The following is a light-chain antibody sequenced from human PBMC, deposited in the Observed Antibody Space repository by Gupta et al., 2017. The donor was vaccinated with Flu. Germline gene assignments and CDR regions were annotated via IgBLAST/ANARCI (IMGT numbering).Light chain of an antibody. CDR1: QAISIW. J-gene: IGKJ1*01. V-gene: IGKV1-5*03. CDR2: KAS. CDR3: QQYNDYPWT. Sequence: DIQMTQSPSTLSASVGDRVTITCRASQAISIWLAWYQQKPGKAPKLLISKASSLQSGVPSRFSGSGSGTDFTLTISSLQPDDFATYYCQQYNDYPWTFGQGTKVEIK.